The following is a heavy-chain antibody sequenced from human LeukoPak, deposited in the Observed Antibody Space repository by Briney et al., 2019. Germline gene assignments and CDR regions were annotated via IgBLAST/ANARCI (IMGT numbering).Heavy chain of an antibody. CDR1: GFTFSSNW. D-gene: IGHD6-13*01. CDR2: INSGGSST. CDR3: AKAGGSAWYEY. Sequence: GGSLRLSCAASGFTFSSNWMHWVRQGPGKGLVWVSRINSGGSSTNYADSVKGRFTISRDNAKNTLYLQMNSLRAEDTAVYYCAKAGGSAWYEYWGQGSLVTVSS. V-gene: IGHV3-74*01. J-gene: IGHJ4*02.